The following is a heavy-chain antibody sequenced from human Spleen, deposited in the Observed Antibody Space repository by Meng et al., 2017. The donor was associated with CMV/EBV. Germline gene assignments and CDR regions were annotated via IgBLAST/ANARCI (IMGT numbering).Heavy chain of an antibody. CDR2: IHYSGST. V-gene: IGHV4-59*01. CDR1: GGSISSYY. J-gene: IGHJ3*02. Sequence: GSLRLSCSVSGGSISSYYWSWIRQPPGKGLEWIGFIHYSGSTNSKPSLKSRVTISVDTSKNQFSLKLTSVTAADTAVYYCARDILEHNAFEMWGQGTMVT. CDR3: ARDILEHNAFEM. D-gene: IGHD1/OR15-1a*01.